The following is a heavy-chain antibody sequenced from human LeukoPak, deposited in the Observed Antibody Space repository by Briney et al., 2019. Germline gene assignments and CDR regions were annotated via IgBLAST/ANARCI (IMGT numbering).Heavy chain of an antibody. Sequence: SVKVSCKASGGTFSSYAISWVRQAPGQGLEWMGGIIPIFGTANYAQKFQGRVTITADKSTSTAYMELSSLRSEDTAVYYCARDTISSGWYGGYYYYMDVWGKGTTVTVSS. CDR2: IIPIFGTA. CDR3: ARDTISSGWYGGYYYYMDV. V-gene: IGHV1-69*06. CDR1: GGTFSSYA. J-gene: IGHJ6*03. D-gene: IGHD6-19*01.